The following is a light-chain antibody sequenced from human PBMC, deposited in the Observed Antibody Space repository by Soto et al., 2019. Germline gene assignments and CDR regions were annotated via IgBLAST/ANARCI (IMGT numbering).Light chain of an antibody. CDR3: QQRSNWPLT. CDR1: QSVSSY. J-gene: IGKJ4*01. CDR2: DAS. V-gene: IGKV3-11*01. Sequence: EIVLTQSPATLSLSPGERATLSCRASQSVSSYLACSQQKPGQAPRLLIYDASNRDTGIPARFSGSGSGTDFTLTIRCLEPEDFAVYYSQQRSNWPLTFGGGTTMAIK.